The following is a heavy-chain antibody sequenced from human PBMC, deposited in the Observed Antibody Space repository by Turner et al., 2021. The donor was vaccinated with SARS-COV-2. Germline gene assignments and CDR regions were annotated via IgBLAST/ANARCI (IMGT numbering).Heavy chain of an antibody. CDR2: IWEDGSNK. D-gene: IGHD3-22*01. CDR3: ARGSYESSGYLSYYFDY. CDR1: GFSFSSSG. V-gene: IGHV3-33*01. Sequence: QVQLVASGGGVVQPRRSLRLSSAASGFSFSSSGMHWVSQCAGKGLEWVAIIWEDGSNKCYADSVKGRVTISRDNSKNTLYLQMNSLRTRDTAVYYCARGSYESSGYLSYYFDYWGQGTLVTVSS. J-gene: IGHJ4*02.